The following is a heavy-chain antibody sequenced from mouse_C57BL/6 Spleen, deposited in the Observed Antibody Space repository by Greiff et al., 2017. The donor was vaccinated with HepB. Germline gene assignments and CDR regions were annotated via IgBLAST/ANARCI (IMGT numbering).Heavy chain of an antibody. CDR3: ARSNYYYGSSYWYFDV. CDR2: IYPGSGNT. CDR1: GYTFTDYY. Sequence: QVQLQQSGAELVRPGASVKLSCKASGYTFTDYYINWVKQRPGQGLEWIARIYPGSGNTYYNEKFKGKATLTAEKSSSTAYMQLSSLNSEDSAVYFCARSNYYYGSSYWYFDVWGTGTTVTVSS. D-gene: IGHD1-1*01. J-gene: IGHJ1*03. V-gene: IGHV1-76*01.